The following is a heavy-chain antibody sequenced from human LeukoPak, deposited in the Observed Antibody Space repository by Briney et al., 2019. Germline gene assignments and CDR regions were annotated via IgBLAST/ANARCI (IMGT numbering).Heavy chain of an antibody. J-gene: IGHJ3*02. D-gene: IGHD6-19*01. CDR1: GYTFTSYG. V-gene: IGHV1-18*01. CDR2: ISAYNGNT. Sequence: GASVKVSCKASGYTFTSYGISWVRQAPGQGLERMGWISAYNGNTNYAQKLQGRVTMTTDTSTSTAYMELRSLRSDDTAVYYCARRAIAVAGLDAFDIWGQGTMVTVSS. CDR3: ARRAIAVAGLDAFDI.